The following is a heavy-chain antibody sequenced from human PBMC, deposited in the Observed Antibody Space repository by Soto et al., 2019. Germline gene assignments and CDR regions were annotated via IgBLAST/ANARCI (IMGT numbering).Heavy chain of an antibody. CDR1: GFTFNTYD. D-gene: IGHD1-1*01. CDR3: VRSGNDRLLRHSWFDT. CDR2: ITTSSAYI. Sequence: EVQLVESGGGLVKPGGSLRLSCAASGFTFNTYDMNWVRQAPGKGLEWVSSITTSSAYIYYADSLKGPITISRDNAKNSLFLQMNSLRAEDTAVYSCVRSGNDRLLRHSWFDTWGQGTLVTVSS. J-gene: IGHJ5*02. V-gene: IGHV3-21*01.